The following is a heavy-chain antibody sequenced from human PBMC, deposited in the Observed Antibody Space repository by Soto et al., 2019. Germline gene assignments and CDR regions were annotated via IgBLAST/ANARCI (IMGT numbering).Heavy chain of an antibody. D-gene: IGHD6-13*01. CDR1: GFTFSSYA. CDR2: ISYDGSNK. CDR3: ARDKDLIAAAGIFDY. Sequence: PGGSLRLSCAASGFTFSSYAMHWVRQAPGKGLEWVAVISYDGSNKYYADSVKGRFTISRDNSKNTLYLQISSLRSEDTAVYYCARDKDLIAAAGIFDYWGQGTLVTVSS. V-gene: IGHV3-30-3*01. J-gene: IGHJ4*02.